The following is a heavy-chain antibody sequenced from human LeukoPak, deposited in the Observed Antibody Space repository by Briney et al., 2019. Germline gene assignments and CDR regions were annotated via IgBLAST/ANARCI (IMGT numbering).Heavy chain of an antibody. Sequence: ASVKVSCKASGYTFTSYDINWVRQATGQGLEWMGWMNPNSDNTGYAQKFQGRVTMTEDTSTDTAYMELSSLRSEDTAVYYCATRRPYGSGSYPWFDPWGQGTLVTVSS. V-gene: IGHV1-8*01. D-gene: IGHD3-10*01. CDR2: MNPNSDNT. CDR1: GYTFTSYD. J-gene: IGHJ5*02. CDR3: ATRRPYGSGSYPWFDP.